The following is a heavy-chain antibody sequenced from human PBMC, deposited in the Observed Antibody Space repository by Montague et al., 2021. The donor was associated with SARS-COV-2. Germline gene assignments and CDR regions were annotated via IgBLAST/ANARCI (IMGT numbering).Heavy chain of an antibody. Sequence: SETLSLTCTVSGGPISNSHYYCAWIRQPPGKGLEWIGSIYFNGHSYYNPSLKNRASISLDTSKNQYYLKLDSVVAADTAVYYCARQPPYQTGALDIWGQGTTVPVPS. V-gene: IGHV4-39*01. CDR2: IYFNGHS. CDR1: GGPISNSHYY. J-gene: IGHJ3*02. D-gene: IGHD2-2*01. CDR3: ARQPPYQTGALDI.